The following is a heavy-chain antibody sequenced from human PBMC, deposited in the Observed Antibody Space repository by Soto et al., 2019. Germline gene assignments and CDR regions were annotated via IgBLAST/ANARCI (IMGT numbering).Heavy chain of an antibody. Sequence: SETLSLTCTVSGGSLSSGGYYWSWIRQHPGKGLEWIGYIYYGGSTYYNPSLKSRATISGDTSKNQFSLKLSSVTAADTAVYYCARSRGPFDYWGQGTLVTVSS. CDR1: GGSLSSGGYY. V-gene: IGHV4-31*03. J-gene: IGHJ4*02. CDR2: IYYGGST. CDR3: ARSRGPFDY.